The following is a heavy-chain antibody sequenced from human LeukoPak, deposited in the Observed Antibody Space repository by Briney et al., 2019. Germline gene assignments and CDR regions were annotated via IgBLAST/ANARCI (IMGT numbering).Heavy chain of an antibody. V-gene: IGHV4-4*07. Sequence: SETLSLTCTVSGDSISSYYWSWIRQPAGKGLEWIGRIYASGSTNYNPSLKSRVTMSLDTSKNQFSLNLSSVTAADTAVYYCARKALPGNWSDPWGQGTLVTVSS. CDR2: IYASGST. CDR3: ARKALPGNWSDP. J-gene: IGHJ5*02. CDR1: GDSISSYY.